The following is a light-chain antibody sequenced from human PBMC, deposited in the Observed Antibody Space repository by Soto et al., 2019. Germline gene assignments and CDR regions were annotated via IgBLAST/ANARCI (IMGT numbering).Light chain of an antibody. V-gene: IGKV3D-15*01. Sequence: EIVMTQSPATLSVSPGERATLSCRASQSVSSNLAWYQQKPGQAPRLLIYGASSRATGIPDRFSGSGSGTDFTLTISRLEPEDFAVYYCQQYNNLWTFGQGTKVDIK. CDR3: QQYNNLWT. J-gene: IGKJ1*01. CDR2: GAS. CDR1: QSVSSN.